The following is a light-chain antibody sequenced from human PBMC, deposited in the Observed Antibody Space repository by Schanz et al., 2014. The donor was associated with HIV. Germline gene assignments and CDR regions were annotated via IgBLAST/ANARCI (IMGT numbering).Light chain of an antibody. V-gene: IGLV2-14*02. Sequence: QSALTQPASVSGSPGQSITISCTGTSSDVGNYLLLSWYQQHPGRAPKVMIYEVNKRPSGASHRFSGSKSGNTASLTISGLQAEDEAEYYCSTYTTSKTWVFGGGTKLTVL. J-gene: IGLJ3*02. CDR2: EVN. CDR1: SSDVGNYLL. CDR3: STYTTSKTWV.